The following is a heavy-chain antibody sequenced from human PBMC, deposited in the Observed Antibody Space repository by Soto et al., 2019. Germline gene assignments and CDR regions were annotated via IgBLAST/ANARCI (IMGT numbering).Heavy chain of an antibody. CDR2: ISGSGGST. CDR1: GFTFSSYA. CDR3: AKAYSGYDLRYYYYGMDV. Sequence: CGSMRFSCAASGFTFSSYAMSWVRQAPGKGLEWVSAISGSGGSTYYADSVKGRFTISRDNSKNTLYLQMNSLRAEDTAVYYCAKAYSGYDLRYYYYGMDVWGQGTTVTVSS. J-gene: IGHJ6*02. V-gene: IGHV3-23*01. D-gene: IGHD5-12*01.